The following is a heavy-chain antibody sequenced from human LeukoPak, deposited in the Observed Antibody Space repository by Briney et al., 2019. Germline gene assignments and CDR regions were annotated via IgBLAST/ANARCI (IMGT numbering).Heavy chain of an antibody. V-gene: IGHV4-34*01. J-gene: IGHJ1*01. Sequence: SETLSLTCAVYGGSLSAYYWTWIRQPPGKGLEWIGEINHGGSTNYNPSLKSRVTISIDTSKSQFSLKLSSVTAADTAFYYCARYLDYGGNSRVFQHWGQGTLVTVSS. CDR2: INHGGST. CDR1: GGSLSAYY. CDR3: ARYLDYGGNSRVFQH. D-gene: IGHD4-23*01.